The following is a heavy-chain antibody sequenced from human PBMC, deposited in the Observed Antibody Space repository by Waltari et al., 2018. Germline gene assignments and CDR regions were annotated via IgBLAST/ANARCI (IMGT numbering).Heavy chain of an antibody. V-gene: IGHV4-39*07. D-gene: IGHD2-21*02. CDR1: GGSISSSSYY. Sequence: QLQLQESGPGLVKPSETLSLTCTVSGGSISSSSYYWGWIRQPPGKGLGWIGSIYYSGRTHYNPSLKSRVTISVDTSKNQFSLKLSSVTAADTAVYYCAGAYCGGDCYSLAFDIWGQGTMVTVSS. J-gene: IGHJ3*02. CDR3: AGAYCGGDCYSLAFDI. CDR2: IYYSGRT.